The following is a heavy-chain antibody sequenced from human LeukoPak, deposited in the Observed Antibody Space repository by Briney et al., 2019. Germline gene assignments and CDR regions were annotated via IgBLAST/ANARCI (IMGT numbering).Heavy chain of an antibody. CDR3: ARRWEYSRSWYLFAY. Sequence: GEALQISCKGSGYSFSSYLVGGWGQMPGKGLEGRGIIYPGDFDNRYSPSFQGQVTISADKSISTAYLKWSSLKASAPAMYSCARRWEYSRSWYLFAYWGQGSLVTVSS. CDR1: GYSFSSYL. CDR2: IYPGDFDN. D-gene: IGHD6-13*01. J-gene: IGHJ4*02. V-gene: IGHV5-51*01.